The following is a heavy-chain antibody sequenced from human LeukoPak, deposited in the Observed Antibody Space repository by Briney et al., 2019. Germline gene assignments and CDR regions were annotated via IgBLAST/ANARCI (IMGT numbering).Heavy chain of an antibody. CDR2: INHSGST. CDR3: ARVRSARPAKYYYYGMDV. CDR1: GGSFSGYY. Sequence: PSETLSLTCAVYGGSFSGYYRSWIRQPPGKGLEWIGEINHSGSTNYNPSLKSRVTISVDTSKNQFSLKLSSVTAADTAVYYCARVRSARPAKYYYYGMDVWGQGTTVTVSS. V-gene: IGHV4-34*01. D-gene: IGHD6-25*01. J-gene: IGHJ6*02.